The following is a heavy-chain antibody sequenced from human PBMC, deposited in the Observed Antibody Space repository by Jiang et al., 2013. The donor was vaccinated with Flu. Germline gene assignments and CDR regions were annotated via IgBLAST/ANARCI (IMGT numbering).Heavy chain of an antibody. CDR2: INPNNGGA. Sequence: GYTFTGYYIHWMRQAPGQGPEWMGWINPNNGGAKYAQKFQGRVTMTRDTSISTAYMGLSRLRSDDTAVYYCARQSGSGYWFDPWGQGTLVTVSA. CDR3: ARQSGSGYWFDP. V-gene: IGHV1-2*02. CDR1: GYTFTGYY. D-gene: IGHD3-10*01. J-gene: IGHJ5*02.